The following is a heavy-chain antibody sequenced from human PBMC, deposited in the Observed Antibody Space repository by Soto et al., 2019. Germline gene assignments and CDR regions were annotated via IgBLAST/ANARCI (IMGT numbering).Heavy chain of an antibody. CDR2: IYPGDSDT. CDR1: GYSFTSYW. V-gene: IGHV5-51*01. Sequence: PGESLKISCKGSGYSFTSYWIGWVRQMPGKGLEWMGIIYPGDSDTRYSPSFQGQVTISADKSISTAYLQWSSLKASDTAMYCCARPYYSNLLYFDYWGQGTLVTVSS. D-gene: IGHD4-4*01. J-gene: IGHJ4*02. CDR3: ARPYYSNLLYFDY.